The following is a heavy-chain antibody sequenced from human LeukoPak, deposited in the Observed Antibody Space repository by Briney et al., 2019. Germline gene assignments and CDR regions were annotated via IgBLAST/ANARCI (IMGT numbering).Heavy chain of an antibody. CDR2: INTDGSST. D-gene: IGHD3-3*01. Sequence: GGSLRLSCAASGFTFSSYWMHWVCHAPGKGLGWVSRINTDGSSTSYADSVKGRFTISRDNAKNTLYLQMNSLRAEDTAVYYCARVFRPSLTVFIIRGAFDIWGQGTMVTVSS. V-gene: IGHV3-74*01. CDR3: ARVFRPSLTVFIIRGAFDI. CDR1: GFTFSSYW. J-gene: IGHJ3*02.